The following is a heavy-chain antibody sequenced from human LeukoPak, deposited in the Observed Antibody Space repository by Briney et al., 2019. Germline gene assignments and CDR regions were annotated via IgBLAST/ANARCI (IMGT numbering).Heavy chain of an antibody. CDR3: ARGTRGGLVLWFGELGANYYYYYMDV. CDR1: GFTFSSYS. CDR2: ISSSSSYI. Sequence: GGSLRLSCAASGFTFSSYSMNWVRQAPGKGLEWVSSISSSSSYIYYADSVKGRFTISRDNAKNSLYLQMNSLRAEDTAVYYCARGTRGGLVLWFGELGANYYYYYMDVWGKGTTVTVSS. D-gene: IGHD3-10*01. J-gene: IGHJ6*03. V-gene: IGHV3-21*01.